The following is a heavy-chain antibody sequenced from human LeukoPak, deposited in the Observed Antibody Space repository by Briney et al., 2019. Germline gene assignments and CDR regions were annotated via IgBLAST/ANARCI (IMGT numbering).Heavy chain of an antibody. D-gene: IGHD3-3*01. Sequence: PSETLSLTCTVSGGSISSSSYYCGWIRQPPGKGLEWIGSISYSGSTYYNPSLKSRVTISVDTSKNQFSLKLSSVTAADTAVYYCAATYHDFWSEEGNWGQGTLVTVSS. V-gene: IGHV4-39*01. CDR1: GGSISSSSYY. CDR2: ISYSGST. J-gene: IGHJ4*02. CDR3: AATYHDFWSEEGN.